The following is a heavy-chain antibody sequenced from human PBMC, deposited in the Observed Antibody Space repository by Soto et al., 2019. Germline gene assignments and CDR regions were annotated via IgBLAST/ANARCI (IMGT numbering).Heavy chain of an antibody. D-gene: IGHD5-12*01. Sequence: QVQLQESGPGLVKPSETLSLTCTVSGGSISSYYWSWIRQPPGKGLEWIGYIYYSGSTNYNPSLKSRVTISVDTSKNQFSLKLSSVTAADTAVYYCARDVGYSGYVFDYWGLGTLVTVSS. CDR2: IYYSGST. CDR1: GGSISSYY. J-gene: IGHJ4*02. CDR3: ARDVGYSGYVFDY. V-gene: IGHV4-59*01.